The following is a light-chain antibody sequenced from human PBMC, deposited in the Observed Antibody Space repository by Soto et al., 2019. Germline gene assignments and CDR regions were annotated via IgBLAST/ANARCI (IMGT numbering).Light chain of an antibody. V-gene: IGKV3-20*01. CDR1: QSVSSSY. J-gene: IGKJ5*01. CDR3: QQYGGTPPIT. CDR2: GAS. Sequence: EIVLTQSPGTLSLSHGERATLSCRASQSVSSSYLAWYQQKPGQAPRLLIYGASSRATGIPDRFSGSGSGTDFTLTISRLEPEDFAVYYCQQYGGTPPITFGQGTRLEIK.